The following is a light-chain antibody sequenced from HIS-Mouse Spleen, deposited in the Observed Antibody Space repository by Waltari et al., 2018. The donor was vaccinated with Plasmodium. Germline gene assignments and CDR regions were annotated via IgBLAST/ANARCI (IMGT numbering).Light chain of an antibody. J-gene: IGLJ2*01. CDR2: DNN. Sequence: SGSSSNIGNNYVSWYQQLPGTAPKLLIYDNNKRPSGIPDRFSSSKSGTSATLGITGLQTGDEADYYCGTWDSSLSAGVVFGGGTKLTVL. V-gene: IGLV1-51*01. CDR3: GTWDSSLSAGVV. CDR1: SSNIGNNY.